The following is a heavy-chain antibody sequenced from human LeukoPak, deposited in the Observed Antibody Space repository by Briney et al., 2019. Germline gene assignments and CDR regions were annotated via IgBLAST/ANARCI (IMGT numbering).Heavy chain of an antibody. D-gene: IGHD1-26*01. CDR2: ISGSGAST. Sequence: GSLRLSCLTSGFTFSTNAMSWVRQAPGKGLEWISGISGSGASTYYADSVTGRFTISRDNSRNTLYLQMNSLRGDDTAVYYCAKDVGKWESLHFFDYWGQGTLVTVSS. CDR3: AKDVGKWESLHFFDY. CDR1: GFTFSTNA. V-gene: IGHV3-23*01. J-gene: IGHJ4*02.